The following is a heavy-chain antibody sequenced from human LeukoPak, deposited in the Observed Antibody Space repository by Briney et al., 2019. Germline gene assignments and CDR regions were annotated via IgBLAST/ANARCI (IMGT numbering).Heavy chain of an antibody. CDR1: GFTFNNYD. J-gene: IGHJ6*03. Sequence: GGTLRLSCAASGFTFNNYDITWVRQAPGKGLEWVSKISGSGGTTYYADSVKGRFTISRDNSKNTLYLRMNSLRAEDTAVYYCAKDDGGSYYIYYYYMDVWGKGTTVTISS. CDR2: ISGSGGTT. D-gene: IGHD1-26*01. CDR3: AKDDGGSYYIYYYYMDV. V-gene: IGHV3-23*01.